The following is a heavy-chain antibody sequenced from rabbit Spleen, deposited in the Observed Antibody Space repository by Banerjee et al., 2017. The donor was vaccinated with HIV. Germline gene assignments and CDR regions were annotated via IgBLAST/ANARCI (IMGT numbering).Heavy chain of an antibody. Sequence: QSVEESGGDLVKPGASLTLTCAASGFSFNTYCMCWVRQAPGKGLEWIGCINTGNGKAYYATWAKGRFTIFKTSSTTVTLQMTSLTVADTATYFCARDVVGAGSGYEVWGPGTLVTVS. J-gene: IGHJ4*01. CDR1: GFSFNTYC. CDR3: ARDVVGAGSGYEV. V-gene: IGHV1S40*01. D-gene: IGHD8-1*01. CDR2: INTGNGKA.